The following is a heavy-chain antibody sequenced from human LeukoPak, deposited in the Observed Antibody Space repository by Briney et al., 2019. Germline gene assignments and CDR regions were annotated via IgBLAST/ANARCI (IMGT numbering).Heavy chain of an antibody. CDR3: ARQGYDILTGYIDAFDI. CDR1: GGSFSGYY. CDR2: INHSGST. V-gene: IGHV4-34*01. D-gene: IGHD3-9*01. Sequence: NPSETLSLTCAVYGGSFSGYYWSWIRQLPGKGLEWIGEINHSGSTNYNPSLKSRVTISVDTSKNQFSLKLRSVTAADTAIYYCARQGYDILTGYIDAFDIWGQGTMVTVSS. J-gene: IGHJ3*02.